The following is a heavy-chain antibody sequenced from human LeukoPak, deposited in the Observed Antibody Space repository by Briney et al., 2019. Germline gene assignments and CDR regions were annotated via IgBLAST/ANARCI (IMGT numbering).Heavy chain of an antibody. D-gene: IGHD3-10*01. J-gene: IGHJ4*02. CDR2: INPNSGGT. Sequence: ASVKVSCKASGYTFTDRYMYWVRQAPGQGLEWMGWINPNSGGTNYAQKFQGRVTMTRDTSMSTAYMELSRLRSDDTAVYFCARTYYYGSGIHFDYWGQGTLVTVSS. CDR1: GYTFTDRY. V-gene: IGHV1-2*02. CDR3: ARTYYYGSGIHFDY.